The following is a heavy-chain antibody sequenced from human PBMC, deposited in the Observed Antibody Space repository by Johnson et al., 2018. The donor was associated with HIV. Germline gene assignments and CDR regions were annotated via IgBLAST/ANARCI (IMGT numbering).Heavy chain of an antibody. V-gene: IGHV3-23*04. CDR3: SRAKDAAYPYDAFDV. CDR2: ISGTGGTT. D-gene: IGHD2-15*01. CDR1: GFTFSTYG. Sequence: EVQLVESGGGVVQPGGSLRMSCVASGFTFSTYGMTWVRQAPGKGLEWVSAISGTGGTTYYADSVRGRFSISRDQSKDTVFLQMNSLRPEDTVMYYCSRAKDAAYPYDAFDVWGHGTMVIVSA. J-gene: IGHJ3*01.